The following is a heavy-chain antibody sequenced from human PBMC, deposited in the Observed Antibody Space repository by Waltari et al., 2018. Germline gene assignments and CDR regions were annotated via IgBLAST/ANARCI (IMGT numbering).Heavy chain of an antibody. CDR2: ICGSGDNT. CDR1: GFIFSNYA. D-gene: IGHD1-1*01. V-gene: IGHV3-23*01. Sequence: EVQLLESGGGLVQPGEPLRLSCAGSGFIFSNYAMSWVRQVPGKGRGCVAVICGSGDNTYYSASVRGRFSISRDISKNTMYLQMNSLRAEDMGIYYCAKHTRAWVPTTAGFDYWGQGTLVTVSS. CDR3: AKHTRAWVPTTAGFDY. J-gene: IGHJ4*02.